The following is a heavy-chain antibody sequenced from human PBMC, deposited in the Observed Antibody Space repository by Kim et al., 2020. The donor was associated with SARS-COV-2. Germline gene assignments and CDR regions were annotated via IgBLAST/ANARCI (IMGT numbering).Heavy chain of an antibody. Sequence: SETLSLTCAVYGGSFSGYYWSWIRQPPGKGLEWIGEINHSGGTNYNPSLKSRVTISVDTSKNQFSLKLSSVTAADTAVYYCARGGIAALPNYWGQGTLVT. J-gene: IGHJ4*02. CDR1: GGSFSGYY. V-gene: IGHV4-34*01. CDR2: INHSGGT. CDR3: ARGGIAALPNY. D-gene: IGHD6-6*01.